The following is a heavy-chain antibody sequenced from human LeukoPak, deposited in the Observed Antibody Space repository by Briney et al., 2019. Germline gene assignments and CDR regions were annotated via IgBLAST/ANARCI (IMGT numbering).Heavy chain of an antibody. J-gene: IGHJ4*02. CDR1: EYSFPNYY. Sequence: GESLKISCKHSEYSFPNYYIVWVRQMPGKGLEWIGIIYPDDSDTRYSPSFQGRFTILADKSISTAYLQWSSLKASDTAMYYCAIGRGGQQLGDYWGQGTLVTVSS. CDR2: IYPDDSDT. V-gene: IGHV5-51*01. D-gene: IGHD6-13*01. CDR3: AIGRGGQQLGDY.